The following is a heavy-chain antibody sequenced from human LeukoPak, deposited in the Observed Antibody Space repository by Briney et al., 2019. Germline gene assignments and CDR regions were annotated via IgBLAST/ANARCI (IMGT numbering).Heavy chain of an antibody. CDR3: ARGLNGDQYYYYYYMDV. V-gene: IGHV4-59*01. CDR1: GGSISSYY. CDR2: IYYSGST. D-gene: IGHD4-17*01. Sequence: PSETLSLTCTASGGSISSYYWSWIRQPPGKGLEWIGYIYYSGSTNYNPSLKSRVTISVDTSKNQFSLKLSSVTAADTAVYYCARGLNGDQYYYYYYMDVWGKGTTVTVSS. J-gene: IGHJ6*03.